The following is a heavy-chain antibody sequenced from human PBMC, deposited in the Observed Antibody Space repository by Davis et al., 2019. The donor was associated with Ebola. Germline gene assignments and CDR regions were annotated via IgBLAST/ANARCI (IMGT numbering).Heavy chain of an antibody. CDR1: GFPSKKFS. D-gene: IGHD3-22*01. Sequence: GESLKISCVASGFPSKKFSVHWVRQSPGKVLVWVARIISEGTVANYADSVKGRFIISRDNGNNTVFLQMNDLGVEDTAVYYCATLSGDYKQWGQGTPVTVSS. V-gene: IGHV3-74*01. CDR3: ATLSGDYKQ. J-gene: IGHJ4*02. CDR2: IISEGTVA.